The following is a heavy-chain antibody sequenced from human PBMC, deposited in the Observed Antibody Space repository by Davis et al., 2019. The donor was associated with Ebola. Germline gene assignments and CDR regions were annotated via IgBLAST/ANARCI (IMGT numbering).Heavy chain of an antibody. D-gene: IGHD1-26*01. V-gene: IGHV3-23*01. J-gene: IGHJ4*02. CDR1: GFMFRSYW. CDR3: AKQRGVGAIDYDY. Sequence: GESLKISCAASGFMFRSYWMSWVRQAPGKGLEWVSDISSGGGAPYYADSVKGRFTTFRDNPKNTLYLQMNSLRADDTAVYYCAKQRGVGAIDYDYWGRGTVVTVSS. CDR2: ISSGGGAP.